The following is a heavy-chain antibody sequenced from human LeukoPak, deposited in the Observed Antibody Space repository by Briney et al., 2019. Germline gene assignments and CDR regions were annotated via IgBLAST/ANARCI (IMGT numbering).Heavy chain of an antibody. J-gene: IGHJ4*02. CDR1: GGSISSGDYY. CDR3: ARGGRPRYSSSWVDY. CDR2: IYYSGST. Sequence: PSETLSLTCTVSGGSISSGDYYWSWIRQPPGKGLEWIGYIYYSGSTYYNPSLKGRVTISVDTSKNQFSLKLSSVTAADTAVYYCARGGRPRYSSSWVDYWGQGTLVTVSS. D-gene: IGHD6-13*01. V-gene: IGHV4-30-4*08.